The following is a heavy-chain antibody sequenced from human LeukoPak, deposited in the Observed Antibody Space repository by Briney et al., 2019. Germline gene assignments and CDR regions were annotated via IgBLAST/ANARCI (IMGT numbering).Heavy chain of an antibody. CDR1: GVSISSYY. CDR2: IYHTGSS. CDR3: ARIGGSYYPFDY. V-gene: IGHV4-59*01. J-gene: IGHJ4*02. D-gene: IGHD1-26*01. Sequence: PSETLSLTCTVSGVSISSYYWSWIRQPPGKGLEWIGYIYHTGSSNYNPSLESRVTISVDTSKNQFSLKLSSVTAADTAVCYCARIGGSYYPFDYWGQGALVTVSS.